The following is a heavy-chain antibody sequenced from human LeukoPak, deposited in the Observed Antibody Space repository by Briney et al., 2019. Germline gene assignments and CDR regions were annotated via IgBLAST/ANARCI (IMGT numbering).Heavy chain of an antibody. Sequence: ASVKVSCKSSGYTFTGYNIRWVRQAPGQGLEWMGWINPNSGATLFAPKFRGRVTLTRDTSITTTYMELSRLRSDDTAVYYCARPLNDYTFDYWGQGTLVTVSS. CDR2: INPNSGAT. J-gene: IGHJ4*02. D-gene: IGHD4-11*01. CDR3: ARPLNDYTFDY. CDR1: GYTFTGYN. V-gene: IGHV1-2*02.